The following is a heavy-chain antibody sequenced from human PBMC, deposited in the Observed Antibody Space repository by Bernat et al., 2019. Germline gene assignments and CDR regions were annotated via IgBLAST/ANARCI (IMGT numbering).Heavy chain of an antibody. V-gene: IGHV3-49*04. Sequence: EVQLVESGGGLVQPGRSLRLSCTASGFTFGDYAMSWVRQAPGKGLEWVGFIRSKAYGGTTEYAASVKGRFTISRDDSKSIAYLQMNSLKTEDTAVYYCTRDQRDCGGDCPSHYYYYYYYMDVWGKGTTVTVSS. CDR2: IRSKAYGGTT. J-gene: IGHJ6*03. D-gene: IGHD2-21*01. CDR3: TRDQRDCGGDCPSHYYYYYYYMDV. CDR1: GFTFGDYA.